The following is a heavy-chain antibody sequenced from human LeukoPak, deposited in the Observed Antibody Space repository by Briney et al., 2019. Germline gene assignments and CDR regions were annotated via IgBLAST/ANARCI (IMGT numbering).Heavy chain of an antibody. D-gene: IGHD3-22*01. Sequence: GGSLRLSCAASEFTFSKYGVHWVRQAPGKGLEWVASISFDINDRKYAESVRGRFTISRDNSKNTLYLQMNSLRAEDTAVYYCAKDHYDSSGYYVFGVWGQGTLVTVSS. CDR1: EFTFSKYG. V-gene: IGHV3-30*18. CDR3: AKDHYDSSGYYVFGV. CDR2: ISFDINDR. J-gene: IGHJ4*02.